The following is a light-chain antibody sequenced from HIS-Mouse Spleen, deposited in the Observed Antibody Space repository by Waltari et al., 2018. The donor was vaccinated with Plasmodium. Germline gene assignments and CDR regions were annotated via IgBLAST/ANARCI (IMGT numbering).Light chain of an antibody. Sequence: SYELNQPPSVSVSAGQTASLPSTGEQLGYKYACWYQQKPGQSPVLVIYQDSKRPSGIPERFSGSNSGNTATLTISGTQAMDEADYYCQAWDSSTVVFGGGTKLTVL. CDR3: QAWDSSTVV. CDR2: QDS. V-gene: IGLV3-1*01. CDR1: QLGYKY. J-gene: IGLJ2*01.